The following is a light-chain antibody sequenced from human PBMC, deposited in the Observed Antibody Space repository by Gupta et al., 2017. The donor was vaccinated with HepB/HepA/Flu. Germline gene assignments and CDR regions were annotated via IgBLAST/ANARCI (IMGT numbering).Light chain of an antibody. CDR1: SDNVGNQG. CDR2: RNN. V-gene: IGLV10-54*04. CDR3: PSWDYSLSAWV. Sequence: QAGLTQPPSVSKGLRQTATLTCTGNSDNVGNQGAAWLQQHQGHPPKLLFYRNNNRPSGISDRFSASRSGNTASLTITGLQPEDEADYYCPSWDYSLSAWVFGGGTGLTVL. J-gene: IGLJ3*02.